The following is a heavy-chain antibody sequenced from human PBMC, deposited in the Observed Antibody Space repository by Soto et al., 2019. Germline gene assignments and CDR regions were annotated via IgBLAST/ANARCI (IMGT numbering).Heavy chain of an antibody. D-gene: IGHD3-10*01. V-gene: IGHV3-72*01. J-gene: IGHJ4*02. Sequence: GGSLRLSCAVSGFTLSDHYMDWVRQAPGKGLEWVGRSRNKDHSFSTEYGTSVKGRFTISRDDSEKSLRLHMSSLKTEDTAVYYCARGHRGFDFWGQGTLVTVSS. CDR2: SRNKDHSFST. CDR1: GFTLSDHY. CDR3: ARGHRGFDF.